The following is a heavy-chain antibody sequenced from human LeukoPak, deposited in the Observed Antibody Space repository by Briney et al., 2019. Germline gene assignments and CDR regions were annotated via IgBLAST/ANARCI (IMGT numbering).Heavy chain of an antibody. CDR2: IRYDGSNK. V-gene: IGHV3-30*02. D-gene: IGHD3-10*01. CDR3: TTAGEYYGSGSYIWYFYYMDV. J-gene: IGHJ6*03. CDR1: GFTFSSYG. Sequence: GGSLRLSCAASGFTFSSYGMHWVRQAPGKGLEWVAFIRYDGSNKYYADSVQARFTISINNSKNTMYLQMNSLKTEDTAVYFCTTAGEYYGSGSYIWYFYYMDVWGKGTTVTVSS.